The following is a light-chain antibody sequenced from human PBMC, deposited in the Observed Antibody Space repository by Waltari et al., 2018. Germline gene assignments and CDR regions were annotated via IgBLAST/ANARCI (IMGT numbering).Light chain of an antibody. CDR2: DVV. J-gene: IGLJ2*01. V-gene: IGLV2-11*01. Sequence: QSALTQPRSVAGSPGQSVTISCAGTSSDFNSYNYVSWYQQLPGKAPKLMIYDVVKRPSGVPDRFSASKSGNTASLTISGLQAEDEADYYCCSYVGSNVVFGGGTKLTVL. CDR1: SSDFNSYNY. CDR3: CSYVGSNVV.